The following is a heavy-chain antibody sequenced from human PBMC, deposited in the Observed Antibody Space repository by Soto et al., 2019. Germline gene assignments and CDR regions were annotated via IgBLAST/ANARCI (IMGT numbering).Heavy chain of an antibody. D-gene: IGHD2-15*01. V-gene: IGHV4-61*01. Sequence: SETLSLTCTFSCGSVSSGSYYWSWIRQPPGKGLEWIGYIYYSGSTNYNPSLKSRVTISVDTSKNQFSLKLSSVTAADTAVYYCARDVGYCSGGSCSPGGNWFDPWGQGTLVTVSS. CDR1: CGSVSSGSYY. CDR2: IYYSGST. J-gene: IGHJ5*02. CDR3: ARDVGYCSGGSCSPGGNWFDP.